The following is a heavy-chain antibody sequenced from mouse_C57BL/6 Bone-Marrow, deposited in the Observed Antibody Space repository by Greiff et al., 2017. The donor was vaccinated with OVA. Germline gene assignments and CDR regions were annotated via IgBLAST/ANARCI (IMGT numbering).Heavy chain of an antibody. CDR2: IYPGDGDT. Sequence: VNLVESGPELVKPGASVKISCKASGYAFSSSWMNWVKQRPGKGLEWIGRIYPGDGDTNYNGKFKGKATLTANKSSSTAYMQLSSLTSEDSAVYCCARSRITRYYAMDYWGQGTSVTVSS. J-gene: IGHJ4*01. CDR1: GYAFSSSW. D-gene: IGHD1-1*01. V-gene: IGHV1-82*01. CDR3: ARSRITRYYAMDY.